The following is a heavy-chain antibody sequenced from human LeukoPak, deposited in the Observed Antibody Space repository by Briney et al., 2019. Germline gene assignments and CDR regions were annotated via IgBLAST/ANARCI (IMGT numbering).Heavy chain of an antibody. V-gene: IGHV1-2*04. Sequence: GASVKVSCKASGYTFTGYYIQWVRQAPGQGLEWMGWINPNNGGTNYAQKFQGSVTMTRDTSINTAYMEVSRLRSNDTAVYYCARSEHCSSTSCPGGWFDPWGQGTLVTVSS. CDR2: INPNNGGT. D-gene: IGHD2-2*01. J-gene: IGHJ5*02. CDR1: GYTFTGYY. CDR3: ARSEHCSSTSCPGGWFDP.